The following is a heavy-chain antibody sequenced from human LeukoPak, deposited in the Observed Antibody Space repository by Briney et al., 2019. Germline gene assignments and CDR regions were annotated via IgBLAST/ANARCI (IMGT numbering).Heavy chain of an antibody. D-gene: IGHD1-26*01. CDR1: EYSFTSYW. CDR3: ARDVRELGPLRAFDI. V-gene: IGHV5-51*01. Sequence: KGGESLKISCKGSEYSFTSYWIGWVRQMPGKGLEWMGIIYPGDSDTRYSPSFQGQVTISADKSISTAYLQWSSLKASDTAMYYCARDVRELGPLRAFDIWGQGTMVTVSS. J-gene: IGHJ3*02. CDR2: IYPGDSDT.